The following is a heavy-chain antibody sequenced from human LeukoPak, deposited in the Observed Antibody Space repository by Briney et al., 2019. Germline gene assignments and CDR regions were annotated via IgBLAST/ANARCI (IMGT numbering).Heavy chain of an antibody. J-gene: IGHJ4*02. D-gene: IGHD3-10*01. CDR3: AREYGSGSYTGIDY. Sequence: SVKVSCKASGGTFSSYAISWVRQAPGQGLEWMGGIIPIFGTANYAQKFQGRVTMTTDTFTNTGYMELRSLRSDDTAVYYCAREYGSGSYTGIDYWGQGTLVTVSS. CDR1: GGTFSSYA. CDR2: IIPIFGTA. V-gene: IGHV1-69*05.